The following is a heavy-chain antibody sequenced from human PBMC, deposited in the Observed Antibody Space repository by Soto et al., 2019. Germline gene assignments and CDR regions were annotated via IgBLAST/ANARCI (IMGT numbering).Heavy chain of an antibody. V-gene: IGHV3-13*01. CDR1: GFTFTRYD. CDR3: ARAYYDSSGYPVGGMDV. CDR2: IGTDADT. D-gene: IGHD3-22*01. Sequence: GGSLRLSCAASGFTFTRYDMHWVRLTAGKGLEWVSSIGTDADTYYVDSVKGRFTISREDDKNSVYLQMNSLGAGDTAVYYCARAYYDSSGYPVGGMDVWGQGTMVTVS. J-gene: IGHJ6*02.